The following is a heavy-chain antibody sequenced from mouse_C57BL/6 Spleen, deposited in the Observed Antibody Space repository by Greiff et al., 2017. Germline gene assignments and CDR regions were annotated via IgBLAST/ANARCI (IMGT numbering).Heavy chain of an antibody. CDR2: ISDGGSYT. CDR3: ARDSGVFAY. J-gene: IGHJ3*01. Sequence: EVKLMESGGGLVKPGGSLKLSCAASGFTFSSYAMSWVRQTPEKRLEWVATISDGGSYTYYPDNVKGRFTISRDNAKNNLYLQMSHLKSEDTAMYYCARDSGVFAYWGQGTLVTVSA. V-gene: IGHV5-4*01. CDR1: GFTFSSYA.